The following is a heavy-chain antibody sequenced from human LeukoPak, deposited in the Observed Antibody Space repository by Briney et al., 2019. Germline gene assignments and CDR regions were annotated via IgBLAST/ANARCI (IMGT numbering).Heavy chain of an antibody. CDR3: ARGPIYDSSGYYSSFDY. V-gene: IGHV4-59*02. D-gene: IGHD3-22*01. CDR1: GGSVSNYY. Sequence: SETLSLTCTVSGGSVSNYYWSWIRQSPGKGLEWIGYIYYTETSYNPSLKSRVTISADTSKNQFSLKLYSVTAADTAVYYCARGPIYDSSGYYSSFDYWGQGTLVTVSS. CDR2: IYYTET. J-gene: IGHJ4*02.